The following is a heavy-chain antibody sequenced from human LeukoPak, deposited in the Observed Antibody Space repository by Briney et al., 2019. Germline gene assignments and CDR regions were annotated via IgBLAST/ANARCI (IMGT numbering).Heavy chain of an antibody. CDR2: IYTSGST. D-gene: IGHD3-16*01. J-gene: IGHJ6*03. Sequence: SETLSLTCTVSGGSISSGSYYWSWIRQPAGKGLEWIGRIYTSGSTNYNPSLKSRVTISVDTSKNQFSLKLSSVTAADTAVYYCARDTTTRRIIGNYYYYYMDVWGKGTTVTISS. V-gene: IGHV4-61*02. CDR3: ARDTTTRRIIGNYYYYYMDV. CDR1: GGSISSGSYY.